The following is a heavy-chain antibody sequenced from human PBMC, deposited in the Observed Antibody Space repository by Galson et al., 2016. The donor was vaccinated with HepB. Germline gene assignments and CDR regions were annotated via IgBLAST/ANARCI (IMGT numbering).Heavy chain of an antibody. D-gene: IGHD3-3*01. CDR3: ARNYDFWSGYYVLDY. Sequence: TLSLTCTVSGGSISSGVYYWSWVRQHPGKGLEWIGYIHYTGGTYYNPSLKGRVTISVDTSKNQFSLKLSSVTAADTAVYYCARNYDFWSGYYVLDYWGQGTLVTVSS. J-gene: IGHJ4*02. V-gene: IGHV4-31*03. CDR1: GGSISSGVYY. CDR2: IHYTGGT.